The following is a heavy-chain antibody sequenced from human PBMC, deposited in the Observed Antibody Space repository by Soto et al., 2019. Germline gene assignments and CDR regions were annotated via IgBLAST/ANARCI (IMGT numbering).Heavy chain of an antibody. CDR3: ARRGGYCSGGSCLDY. D-gene: IGHD2-15*01. V-gene: IGHV5-10-1*01. CDR2: IDPSDSYT. CDR1: GYSFTSYW. Sequence: ESLKSWCKGSGYSFTSYWISWVREMPGKGLEWMGRIDPSDSYTNYSPSFQGHVTISADKSISTAYLQWSSLKASDTAMYYCARRGGYCSGGSCLDYWGQGTLVTVSS. J-gene: IGHJ4*02.